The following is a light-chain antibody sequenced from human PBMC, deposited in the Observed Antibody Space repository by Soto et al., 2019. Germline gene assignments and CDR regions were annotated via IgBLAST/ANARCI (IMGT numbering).Light chain of an antibody. CDR2: GAS. J-gene: IGKJ5*01. Sequence: EIVLTQSPGTLSLSPGERATLSCRASQSVSSSYLAWYQQKPGQAPRLLIYGASSRATGIPDRFSGSGSGTDFTLTISRLEPEDFAVYNCQKSLGSFGQGTGLEIK. V-gene: IGKV3-20*01. CDR3: QKSLGS. CDR1: QSVSSSY.